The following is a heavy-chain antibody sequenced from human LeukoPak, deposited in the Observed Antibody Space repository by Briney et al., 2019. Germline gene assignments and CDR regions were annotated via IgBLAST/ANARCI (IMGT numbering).Heavy chain of an antibody. CDR3: AREENYYYYYMDV. J-gene: IGHJ6*03. CDR2: IKQDGSEK. Sequence: GGSLRLSCAASGFTFSSYWMSWVRQAPGKGLEWVANIKQDGSEKYYVDSVKGRFTISRDNAKNSLYLQMNSLRAEDTAVYYCAREENYYYYYMDVWGKGTTVTISS. V-gene: IGHV3-7*01. CDR1: GFTFSSYW.